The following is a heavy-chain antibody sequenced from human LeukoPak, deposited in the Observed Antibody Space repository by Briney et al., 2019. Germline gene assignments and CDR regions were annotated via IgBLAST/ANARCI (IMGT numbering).Heavy chain of an antibody. V-gene: IGHV3-48*01. CDR3: AKDRQPLMVRGASIFDY. J-gene: IGHJ4*02. CDR2: INGGGSPI. CDR1: GFIFSRDS. D-gene: IGHD3-10*01. Sequence: GGSLRLSCAASGFIFSRDSMNWVRQAPGKGLEWVAYINGGGSPIYYADSVRGRFTISRDNAKNSLYLQMNSLRAEDTAVYYCAKDRQPLMVRGASIFDYWGQGTLVTVSS.